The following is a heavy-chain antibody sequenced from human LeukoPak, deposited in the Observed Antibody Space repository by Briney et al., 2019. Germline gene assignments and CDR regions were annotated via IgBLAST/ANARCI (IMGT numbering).Heavy chain of an antibody. CDR3: AKDRRGYSYGYSFFDY. J-gene: IGHJ4*02. Sequence: SGGSLRLSCAASGLTFSRYAMHWVRQAPGKGREWVAFIRYDGSNKYYADSVKGRFTISRDNSKNTLYLQMNSLRAEDTAVYYCAKDRRGYSYGYSFFDYWGQGTLVTVSS. CDR1: GLTFSRYA. D-gene: IGHD5-18*01. V-gene: IGHV3-30*02. CDR2: IRYDGSNK.